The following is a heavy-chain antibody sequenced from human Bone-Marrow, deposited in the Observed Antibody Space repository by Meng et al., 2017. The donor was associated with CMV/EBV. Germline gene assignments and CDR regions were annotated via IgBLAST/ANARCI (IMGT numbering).Heavy chain of an antibody. V-gene: IGHV3-53*01. CDR1: GFTFSSYA. CDR3: AREKWAGYCSSTSCSPPYYYYYGMDV. Sequence: GESLKISCAASGFTFSSYAMSWVRQAPGKGLEWVSVIYSGGSTYYADSVKGRFTISRDNSKNTLYLQMNSLRAEDTAVYYCAREKWAGYCSSTSCSPPYYYYYGMDVWGQGTTVTVSS. CDR2: IYSGGST. J-gene: IGHJ6*02. D-gene: IGHD2-2*01.